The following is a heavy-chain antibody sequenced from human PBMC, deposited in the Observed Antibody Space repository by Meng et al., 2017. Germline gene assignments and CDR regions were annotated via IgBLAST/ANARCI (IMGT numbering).Heavy chain of an antibody. J-gene: IGHJ3*02. CDR3: ARGPEGPPYYDFWNGYYTAVDAFDI. CDR1: GYTFTSYD. CDR2: MNPNSGNT. V-gene: IGHV1-8*01. D-gene: IGHD3-3*01. Sequence: ASVKVSCKASGYTFTSYDINWVRQATGQGLEWMGWMNPNSGNTGYAQKFQGRVTMTRNTSISTAYMELSSLRSEDTAVYYRARGPEGPPYYDFWNGYYTAVDAFDIWGQGTMVTVSS.